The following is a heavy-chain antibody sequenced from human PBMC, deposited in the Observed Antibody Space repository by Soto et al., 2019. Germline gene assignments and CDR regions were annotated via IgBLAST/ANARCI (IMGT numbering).Heavy chain of an antibody. V-gene: IGHV3-33*05. CDR3: ARRWNYYLYF. CDR1: GFPFREFG. J-gene: IGHJ4*02. D-gene: IGHD3-22*01. CDR2: ISYDGSD. Sequence: QMQLVESGGGVVQPGRSLRLSCVASGFPFREFGMHWVRQAPGKGLEWVALISYDGSDYADSVKGRFTISRDDSRDTLFLHIDNLRPDDAGVYYCARRWNYYLYFWGQGTLVAVSS.